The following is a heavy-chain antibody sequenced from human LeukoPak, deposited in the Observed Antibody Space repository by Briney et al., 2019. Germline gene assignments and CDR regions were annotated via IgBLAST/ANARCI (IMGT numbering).Heavy chain of an antibody. Sequence: SETLSLTCAVYGGSFSGYYWSWIRQPPGKGLEWIGEINHSGSTNYNPSLKSRVTISVDTSKNQFSLKLSSVTAADTAVYYCARGLTDFDYWGQGTLVTVSS. CDR3: ARGLTDFDY. CDR1: GGSFSGYY. D-gene: IGHD4/OR15-4a*01. J-gene: IGHJ4*02. V-gene: IGHV4-34*01. CDR2: INHSGST.